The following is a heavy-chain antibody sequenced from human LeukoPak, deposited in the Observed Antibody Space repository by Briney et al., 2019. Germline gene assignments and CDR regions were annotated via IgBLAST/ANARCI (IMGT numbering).Heavy chain of an antibody. CDR1: GYAFTGYY. V-gene: IGHV1-2*06. CDR3: AREKYDGKSWDS. Sequence: ASVKVSCKASGYAFTGYYIHWVRQAPGQGLEWMGRINPNSGGTNYAQNFQGRVTMTRDTSISTAYMEPTRLRSDDTAVYYCAREKYDGKSWDSWGQGTLVTVSP. CDR2: INPNSGGT. J-gene: IGHJ4*02. D-gene: IGHD4-23*01.